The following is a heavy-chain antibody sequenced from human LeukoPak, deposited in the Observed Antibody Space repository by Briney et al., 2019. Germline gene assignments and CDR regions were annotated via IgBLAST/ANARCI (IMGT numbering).Heavy chain of an antibody. D-gene: IGHD5-18*01. CDR2: ISWNSGSI. J-gene: IGHJ4*02. CDR3: ASAGYSYGAFFD. CDR1: GFTFDDYA. V-gene: IGHV3-9*01. Sequence: GGSLRLSCAASGFTFDDYAMHWVRQAPGKGLEWVSGISWNSGSIGYADSVKGRFTISRDNAKNSLYLQMSSLRAGDTAVYYCASAGYSYGAFFDWGQGTLVTVSS.